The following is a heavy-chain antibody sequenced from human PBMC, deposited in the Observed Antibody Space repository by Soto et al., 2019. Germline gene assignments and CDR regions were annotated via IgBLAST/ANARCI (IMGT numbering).Heavy chain of an antibody. J-gene: IGHJ5*02. CDR1: GFTFSSYS. CDR3: ARYSSSWYGGRSTTS. V-gene: IGHV3-48*01. CDR2: ISSSSSTI. D-gene: IGHD6-13*01. Sequence: PGGSLRLSCAASGFTFSSYSMNWVRQAPGKGLEWVSYISSSSSTIYYADSVKGRFTISRDNAKNSLYLQMNSLRAEDTAVYYCARYSSSWYGGRSTTSWGQGTLVTVSS.